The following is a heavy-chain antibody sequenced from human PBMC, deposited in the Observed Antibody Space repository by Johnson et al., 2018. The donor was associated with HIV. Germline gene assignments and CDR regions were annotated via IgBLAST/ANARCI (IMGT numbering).Heavy chain of an antibody. Sequence: VQLVESGGGVVRPGGSLRLSCAASGFTFDDFAMSWVRQSPGKGLEWVSGINWNGGRTDVADPVKARFTISRDNVKNSLYLQMNSLRVEETAFYYCVREGPGYSSGWYAFDLWGQGTMVTVSS. D-gene: IGHD6-19*01. CDR2: INWNGGRT. CDR1: GFTFDDFA. V-gene: IGHV3-20*04. J-gene: IGHJ3*01. CDR3: VREGPGYSSGWYAFDL.